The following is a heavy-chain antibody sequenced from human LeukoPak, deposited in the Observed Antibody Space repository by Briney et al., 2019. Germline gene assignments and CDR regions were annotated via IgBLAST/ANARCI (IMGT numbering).Heavy chain of an antibody. CDR3: TRSCCLGPSCFSP. CDR2: IYYSGST. Sequence: PSETLSLPCMLCVGSISSSSYYWGWIRQPPGKWLEWIGSIYYSGSTYYNPSLKSRVPIYVDTSKNQFSVKLSSVSAAHTALYFCTRSCCLGPSCFSPWGRGVVVIVS. J-gene: IGHJ5*02. V-gene: IGHV4-39*01. D-gene: IGHD2-2*01. CDR1: VGSISSSSYY.